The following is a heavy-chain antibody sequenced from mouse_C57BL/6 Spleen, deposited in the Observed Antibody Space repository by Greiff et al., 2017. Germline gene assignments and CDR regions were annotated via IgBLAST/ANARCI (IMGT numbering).Heavy chain of an antibody. CDR3: ARMSDYDYDWFAY. J-gene: IGHJ3*01. CDR1: GYTFTDYN. Sequence: VQLQQSGPELVKPGASVKIPCKASGYTFTDYNMDWVKQSHGKSLEWIGDINPNNGGTIYNQKFKGKATLTVDKSSSTAYMELRSLTSEDTAVYYCARMSDYDYDWFAYWGQGTLVTVSA. CDR2: INPNNGGT. V-gene: IGHV1-18*01. D-gene: IGHD2-4*01.